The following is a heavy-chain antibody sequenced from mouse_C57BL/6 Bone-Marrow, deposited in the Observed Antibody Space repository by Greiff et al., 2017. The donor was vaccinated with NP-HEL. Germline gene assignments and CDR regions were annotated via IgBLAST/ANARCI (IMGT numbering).Heavy chain of an antibody. CDR2: ISSGGSYT. J-gene: IGHJ3*01. CDR3: ARQGYYGSSYDWFAY. Sequence: DVQLQESGGDLVKPGGSLKLSCAASGFTFSSYGMSWVRQTPDKRLEWVATISSGGSYTYYPDSVKGRFTISRDNAKNTLYLQMSSLKSEDTAMYYCARQGYYGSSYDWFAYWGQGTLVTVSA. V-gene: IGHV5-6*01. D-gene: IGHD1-1*01. CDR1: GFTFSSYG.